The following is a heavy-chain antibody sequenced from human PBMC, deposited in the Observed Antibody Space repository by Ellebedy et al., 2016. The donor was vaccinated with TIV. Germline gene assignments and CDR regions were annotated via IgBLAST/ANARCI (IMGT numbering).Heavy chain of an antibody. CDR3: ATDGSYGDYVTPQHAFAI. D-gene: IGHD4-17*01. CDR1: GFSFRSYW. V-gene: IGHV3-7*01. Sequence: GESLKISCVGSGFSFRSYWMSWVRQAPGKGLEWVANINQGGTEQYYVDSVKGRFTISRDNAKNSLYLQMNSLRAEDTAVFYCATDGSYGDYVTPQHAFAIWGQGTMVTVSS. CDR2: INQGGTEQ. J-gene: IGHJ3*02.